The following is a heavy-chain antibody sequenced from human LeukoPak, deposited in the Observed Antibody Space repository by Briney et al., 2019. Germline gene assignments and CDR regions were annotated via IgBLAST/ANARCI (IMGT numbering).Heavy chain of an antibody. V-gene: IGHV4-59*01. CDR1: GGSISSYY. CDR2: IYYSGST. J-gene: IGHJ6*03. CDR3: ARDSSGSQGLGYNYYYYMDV. Sequence: SETLSLTCTVSGGSISSYYWNWIRQPPGKGVEWIGHIYYSGSTNYNPSLKSRVTISVDTSKNQFSLKLSSVTAADTAVYYCARDSSGSQGLGYNYYYYMDVWGKGTTVTVSS. D-gene: IGHD1-26*01.